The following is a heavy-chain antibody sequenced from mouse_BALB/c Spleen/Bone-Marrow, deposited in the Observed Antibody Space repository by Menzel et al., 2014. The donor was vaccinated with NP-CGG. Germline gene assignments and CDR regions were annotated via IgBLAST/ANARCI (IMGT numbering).Heavy chain of an antibody. Sequence: EVQLVESGGDLLKPGGSLKLSCAASGFTFSNYDMSWGRQTPEKRLEWVATISSGGYYSYYPDSVKGRFTISRDNAKNTLYLQMSSLRSEDTAMYYCATGDYGAWFACWGQGTLVTVSA. CDR2: ISSGGYYS. CDR3: ATGDYGAWFAC. D-gene: IGHD2-4*01. J-gene: IGHJ3*01. CDR1: GFTFSNYD. V-gene: IGHV5-9-3*01.